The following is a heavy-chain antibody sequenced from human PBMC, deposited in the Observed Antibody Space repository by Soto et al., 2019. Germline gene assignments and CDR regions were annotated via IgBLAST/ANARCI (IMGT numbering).Heavy chain of an antibody. Sequence: GGSLRLSCAASGFPFSIYGMHLVRQAPGKGLEWVAVISYDGSNKYYADSVKGRFTISRDNSKNTLYLQMNSLRAEDTAVSYCAKDLGVSTSVGALDYWGQGTLFTVSS. D-gene: IGHD3-3*01. CDR2: ISYDGSNK. J-gene: IGHJ4*02. CDR1: GFPFSIYG. CDR3: AKDLGVSTSVGALDY. V-gene: IGHV3-30*18.